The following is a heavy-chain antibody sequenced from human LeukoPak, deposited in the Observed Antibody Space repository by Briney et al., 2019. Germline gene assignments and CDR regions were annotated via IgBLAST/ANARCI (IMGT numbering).Heavy chain of an antibody. D-gene: IGHD3-9*01. CDR1: GDSVSSNSAA. J-gene: IGHJ5*02. CDR3: ARDVPHYDILTGYPKRYNWFDP. Sequence: SQTLSLTCAISGDSVSSNSAAWNWIRQSPSRGLEWLGRTYYRSKWYNDYAVSVKSRITINPDTSKNQFSLQLNSVTPEDTAVYYCARDVPHYDILTGYPKRYNWFDPWGQGTLVTVSS. CDR2: TYYRSKWYN. V-gene: IGHV6-1*01.